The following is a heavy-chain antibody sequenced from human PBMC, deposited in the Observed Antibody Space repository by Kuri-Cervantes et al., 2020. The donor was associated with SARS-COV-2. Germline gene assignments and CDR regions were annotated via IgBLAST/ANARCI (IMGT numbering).Heavy chain of an antibody. CDR2: INHGGGT. D-gene: IGHD2-21*01. CDR3: ARATSYCGGDCYIFDY. Sequence: GSLRLSCAVYGGSFSGYYWSWIRQPPGKGLEWIGEINHGGGTNYNPSLMSRVTISVDTSKNQFSLKLRSVTAADTAVYYCARATSYCGGDCYIFDYWGQGTLVTVSS. CDR1: GGSFSGYY. J-gene: IGHJ4*02. V-gene: IGHV4-34*01.